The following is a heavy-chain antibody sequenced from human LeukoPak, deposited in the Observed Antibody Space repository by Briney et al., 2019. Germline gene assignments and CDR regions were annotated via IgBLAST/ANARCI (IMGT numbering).Heavy chain of an antibody. CDR1: GGSFSGYY. D-gene: IGHD1-26*01. V-gene: IGHV4-34*01. Sequence: PSETLSLTCAVYGGSFSGYYWSWIRQPPGKGLEWIGEINHSGSTNYNPSLKSRVTISVDTSKNQFSLKLCSVTAADTAVYYCARGLELLVNAFDIWGQGTMVTVSS. CDR3: ARGLELLVNAFDI. CDR2: INHSGST. J-gene: IGHJ3*02.